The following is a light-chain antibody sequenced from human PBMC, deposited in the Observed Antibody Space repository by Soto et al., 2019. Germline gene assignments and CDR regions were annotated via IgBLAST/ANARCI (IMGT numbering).Light chain of an antibody. Sequence: EIVLTQAPTTLSVSPGERATLSCRASQTVSRNLAWYQQKPGQPPRLLMSGVSTRATGIPARFSGSGAGTECTLTIIILQSEAFAGYSCHKYNDGPPEVTFGGGTKVEIK. CDR2: GVS. CDR1: QTVSRN. V-gene: IGKV3D-15*01. CDR3: HKYNDGPPEVT. J-gene: IGKJ4*01.